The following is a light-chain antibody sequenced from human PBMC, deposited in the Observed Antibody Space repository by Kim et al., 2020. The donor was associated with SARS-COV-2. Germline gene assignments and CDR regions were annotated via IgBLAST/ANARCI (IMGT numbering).Light chain of an antibody. V-gene: IGLV3-19*01. CDR3: NSRDSSGVV. CDR2: GKN. CDR1: SLRNYY. Sequence: SVDLGQTVRIKCQGDSLRNYYASWYQQKPGQAPVLVFYGKNNRPSGIPERFSGSSSRNTASLTITATQAEDEADYYCNSRDSSGVVFGGGTRVTVL. J-gene: IGLJ2*01.